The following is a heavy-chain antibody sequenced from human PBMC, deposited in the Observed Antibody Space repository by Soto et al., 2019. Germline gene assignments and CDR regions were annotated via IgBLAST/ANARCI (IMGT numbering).Heavy chain of an antibody. J-gene: IGHJ5*02. CDR1: GFSLSTSGVG. CDR2: IYWDDDK. Sequence: QITLKESGPTLVKPTQTLTLTCTFSGFSLSTSGVGVGWIRQPPGKALEWLALIYWDDDKRYSPSLKSRLTIPKDTSKNQVVLTMTNMDPVDTATYYCAHSHYCSGGSCYSNWFDPWGQGTLVTVSS. D-gene: IGHD2-15*01. CDR3: AHSHYCSGGSCYSNWFDP. V-gene: IGHV2-5*02.